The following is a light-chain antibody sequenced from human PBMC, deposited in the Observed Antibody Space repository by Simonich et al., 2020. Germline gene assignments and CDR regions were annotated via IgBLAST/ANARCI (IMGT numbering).Light chain of an antibody. J-gene: IGKJ1*01. V-gene: IGKV3-11*01. CDR2: DAS. Sequence: DIVLTQSPATLSLSPGERATLSCRASQSVSSYLAWYPQKPGQAPSLLIYDASNRATGIPARFSGSWSGTDFTLTISSLEPEDFAVYYCQQRSNWPRTFGQGTKVEIK. CDR1: QSVSSY. CDR3: QQRSNWPRT.